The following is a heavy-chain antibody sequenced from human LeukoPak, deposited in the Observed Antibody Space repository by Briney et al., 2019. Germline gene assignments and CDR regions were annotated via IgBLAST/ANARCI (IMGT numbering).Heavy chain of an antibody. V-gene: IGHV3-30-3*01. J-gene: IGHJ4*02. CDR3: ARRGYTGYDPDDY. CDR2: ISFDGSNK. Sequence: GGSLRLSCAASGFTFSSYAMHWVRQAPGKGLEWVTLISFDGSNKYYADSVKGRFTISRDNSKNTLYLEMNSLRTEDTALYYCARRGYTGYDPDDYWGQGTLVTVSS. D-gene: IGHD5-12*01. CDR1: GFTFSSYA.